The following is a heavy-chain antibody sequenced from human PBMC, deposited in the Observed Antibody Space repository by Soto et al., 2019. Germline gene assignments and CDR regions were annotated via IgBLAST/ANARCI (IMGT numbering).Heavy chain of an antibody. J-gene: IGHJ5*02. CDR2: VHYSGST. CDR1: GYSISSGYH. CDR3: ARQDRVVAEGRWFDP. D-gene: IGHD2-15*01. Sequence: SETLSLTCTVSGYSISSGYHWAWIRQPPGKGLEWLGSVHYSGSTYYNPSLKSRLTISVDKSKNQFSLNLSSVTAADTAVYYCARQDRVVAEGRWFDPWGQGTLVTVSS. V-gene: IGHV4-38-2*02.